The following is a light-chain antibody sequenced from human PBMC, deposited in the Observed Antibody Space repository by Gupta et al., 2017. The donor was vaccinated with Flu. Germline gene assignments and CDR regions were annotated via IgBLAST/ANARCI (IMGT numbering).Light chain of an antibody. CDR2: EVT. Sequence: SSDVGGYNYVSWYQQHPGKAPKLLIYEVTNRPSGVSNRFSGSKSGITASLTISGLQTEDESDYYCSSYTSSSSYYVFGTGTRVTVL. J-gene: IGLJ1*01. V-gene: IGLV2-14*01. CDR3: SSYTSSSSYYV. CDR1: SSDVGGYNY.